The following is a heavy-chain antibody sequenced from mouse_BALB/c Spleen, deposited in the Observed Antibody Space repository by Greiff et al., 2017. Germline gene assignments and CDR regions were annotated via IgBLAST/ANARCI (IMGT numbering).Heavy chain of an antibody. CDR3: ARPYYRFWYFDV. Sequence: EVHLVESGGGLVQPGGSRKLSCAASGFTFSSFGMHWVRQAPEKGLEWVAYISSGSSTIYYADTVKGRFTISRDNPKNTLFLQMTSLRSEDTAMYYCARPYYRFWYFDVWGAGTTVTVPS. J-gene: IGHJ1*01. CDR2: ISSGSSTI. D-gene: IGHD2-14*01. CDR1: GFTFSSFG. V-gene: IGHV5-17*02.